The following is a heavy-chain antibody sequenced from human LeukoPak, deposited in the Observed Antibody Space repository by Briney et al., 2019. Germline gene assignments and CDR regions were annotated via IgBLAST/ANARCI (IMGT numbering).Heavy chain of an antibody. CDR2: ISSSSSYI. CDR3: ARQLGGWFDP. D-gene: IGHD6-13*01. J-gene: IGHJ5*02. Sequence: KAGRSLRLSCAASGFTFSSYSMNWVRQAPGKGLEWVSSISSSSSYIYYADSVKGRLTISRDNAKNSLYLQMNGLRAEDTAVYYCARQLGGWFDPWGQGTLVTVSS. V-gene: IGHV3-21*01. CDR1: GFTFSSYS.